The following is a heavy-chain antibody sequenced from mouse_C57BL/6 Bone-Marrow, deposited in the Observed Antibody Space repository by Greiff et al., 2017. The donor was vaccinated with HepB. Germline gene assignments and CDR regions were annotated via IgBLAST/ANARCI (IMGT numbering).Heavy chain of an antibody. J-gene: IGHJ4*01. CDR1: GFSLTSYG. V-gene: IGHV2-6-1*01. CDR2: LWRDGST. D-gene: IGHD2-3*01. CDR3: ARHNGYFYYDMDY. Sequence: VKLQESGPGLVAPSQRLSITCTVPGFSLTSYGLHWVRQPPGRGLEWLVVLWRDGSTTYNSALKSRLSISKDNSKSQVFLKMNSLQTDDTATYYSARHNGYFYYDMDYWGQGTSVTVSS.